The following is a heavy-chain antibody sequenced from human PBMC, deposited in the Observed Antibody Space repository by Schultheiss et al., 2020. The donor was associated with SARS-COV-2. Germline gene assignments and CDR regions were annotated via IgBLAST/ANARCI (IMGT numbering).Heavy chain of an antibody. Sequence: SCAASGFTFSSYSMNWVRQAPGKGLEWVSAISGSGGSTYYADSVKGRFTISRDNSKNSLYLQMNSLRAEDTAVYYCARGPHVLLWFGEPEDYYFDYWGQGTLVTVSS. V-gene: IGHV3-23*01. J-gene: IGHJ4*02. CDR1: GFTFSSYS. CDR3: ARGPHVLLWFGEPEDYYFDY. D-gene: IGHD3-10*01. CDR2: ISGSGGST.